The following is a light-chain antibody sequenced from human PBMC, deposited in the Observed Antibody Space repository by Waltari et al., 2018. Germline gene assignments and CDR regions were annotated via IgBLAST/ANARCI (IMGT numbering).Light chain of an antibody. J-gene: IGLJ2*01. CDR1: SSDAGGYNY. CDR3: SSYTSSSTLEGV. Sequence: QSALTQPASVSGSPGQSTTIACTGTSSDAGGYNYVSWDQQHPGKAPKLMIYEVSNRPSGVSNRFSGSKSGNTASLTISGLQAEDEADYYCSSYTSSSTLEGVFGGGTKLTVL. CDR2: EVS. V-gene: IGLV2-14*01.